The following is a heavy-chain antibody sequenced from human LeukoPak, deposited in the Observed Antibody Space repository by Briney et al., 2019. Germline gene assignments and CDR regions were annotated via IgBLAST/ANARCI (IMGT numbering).Heavy chain of an antibody. J-gene: IGHJ4*02. CDR3: ARIFSGTDY. Sequence: GSLRLSCAASGFPFSRYAVSWVRPAPGKGLEWVSAISGSGGSTYYADSVKGRFTISRDNSKNTLYLQMNSLRAEDTAVYYCARIFSGTDYWGQGTLVTVSS. D-gene: IGHD2/OR15-2a*01. V-gene: IGHV3-23*01. CDR1: GFPFSRYA. CDR2: ISGSGGST.